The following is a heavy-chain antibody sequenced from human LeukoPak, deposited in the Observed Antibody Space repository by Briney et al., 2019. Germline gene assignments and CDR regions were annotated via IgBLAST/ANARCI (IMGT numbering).Heavy chain of an antibody. D-gene: IGHD3-10*01. J-gene: IGHJ4*02. CDR3: ARGSSGDFDY. V-gene: IGHV1-69*04. CDR1: GGTFISYA. Sequence: ASVKVSCKASGGTFISYAISWVRQAPGQGLEWMGRIIPILGIANYAQKFQGRVTITADKSTSTAYMELSSLRSEDTAVYYCARGSSGDFDYWGQGTLVTVSS. CDR2: IIPILGIA.